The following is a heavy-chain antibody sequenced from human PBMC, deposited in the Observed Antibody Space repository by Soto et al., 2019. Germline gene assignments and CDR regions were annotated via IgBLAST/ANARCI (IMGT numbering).Heavy chain of an antibody. Sequence: WWSLRLSCSASVFTFSSYWMSWFRQAPGKGLEWVANIKQDGSEKYYVDSVKGRFTISRDNAKNSLYLQMNSLRAEDTAVYYCARIDFSRTLFDYWGQGTLVTVS. J-gene: IGHJ4*02. CDR1: VFTFSSYW. CDR2: IKQDGSEK. CDR3: ARIDFSRTLFDY. D-gene: IGHD6-13*01. V-gene: IGHV3-7*03.